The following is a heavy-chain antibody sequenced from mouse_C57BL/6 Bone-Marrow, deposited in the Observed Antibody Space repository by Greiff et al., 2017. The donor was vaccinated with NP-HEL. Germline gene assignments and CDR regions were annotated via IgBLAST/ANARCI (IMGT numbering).Heavy chain of an antibody. CDR2: IHPSDSDT. D-gene: IGHD1-1*01. CDR1: GYTFTSYW. CDR3: AIGLRSFAY. V-gene: IGHV1-74*01. J-gene: IGHJ3*01. Sequence: QVQLQQPGAELVKPGASVKVSCKASGYTFTSYWMHWVKQRPGQGLEWIGRIHPSDSDTNYNQKFKGKAKLTVDTSSSTAYMQLSSLTSEDSAVYYCAIGLRSFAYWGQGTLVTVSA.